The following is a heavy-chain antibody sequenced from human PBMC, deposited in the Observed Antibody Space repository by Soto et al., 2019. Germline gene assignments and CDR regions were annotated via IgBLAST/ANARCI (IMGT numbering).Heavy chain of an antibody. V-gene: IGHV3-66*01. CDR3: MNRPRA. CDR2: IYSGGAT. D-gene: IGHD6-6*01. Sequence: EVQLVESGGGLVQPGGSLRLSCAASEFTVSNNYMSWVRQAPGKGLEWVSLIYSGGATHYADSVRGRFTISRDKSKNTLYLQMNSLRGEDTAIYYCMNRPRAWGQGTLVTVSS. J-gene: IGHJ5*02. CDR1: EFTVSNNY.